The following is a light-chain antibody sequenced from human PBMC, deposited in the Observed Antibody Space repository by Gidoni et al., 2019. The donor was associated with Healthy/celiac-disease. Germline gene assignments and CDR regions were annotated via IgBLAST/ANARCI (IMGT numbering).Light chain of an antibody. CDR1: QSVSSN. CDR3: QQYNNWPCS. V-gene: IGKV3-15*01. Sequence: EIVMTQSLATLSVSPGERATLSCRASQSVSSNLAWYQQKPGQAPRLLIYGASTRATGIPARFSGSGSGTEFTLTISSLQSEDFAVYYCQQYNNWPCSFXQXTKLEIK. J-gene: IGKJ2*04. CDR2: GAS.